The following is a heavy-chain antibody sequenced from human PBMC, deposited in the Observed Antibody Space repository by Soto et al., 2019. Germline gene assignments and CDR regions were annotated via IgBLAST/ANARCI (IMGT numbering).Heavy chain of an antibody. CDR1: GFTFSSYG. CDR2: ISYDGSNK. J-gene: IGHJ6*02. D-gene: IGHD1-1*01. Sequence: QVQLVESGGGVVQPGRSLRLSCAASGFTFSSYGMHWVRQAPGKGLEWMALISYDGSNKYYADSVKGRFTISRDNSKNTLYLQMNSLRAEDTAVYYCAKAIPWVEGTPYYGMDVWGQGTTVTVSS. V-gene: IGHV3-30*18. CDR3: AKAIPWVEGTPYYGMDV.